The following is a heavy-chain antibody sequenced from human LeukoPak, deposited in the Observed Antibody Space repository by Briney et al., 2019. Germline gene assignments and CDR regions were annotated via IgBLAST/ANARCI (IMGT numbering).Heavy chain of an antibody. D-gene: IGHD3-22*01. J-gene: IGHJ4*02. CDR3: ARDWHYYDSSGYYYTHFDY. V-gene: IGHV4-4*07. CDR2: IYTSGST. CDR1: GGPISSYY. Sequence: PSETLSLTCTVSGGPISSYYWSWIRQPAGKGLEWIGRIYTSGSTNYNPSLKSRVTMSVDTSKNQFSLKLSSVTAADTAVYYCARDWHYYDSSGYYYTHFDYWGQGTLVTVSS.